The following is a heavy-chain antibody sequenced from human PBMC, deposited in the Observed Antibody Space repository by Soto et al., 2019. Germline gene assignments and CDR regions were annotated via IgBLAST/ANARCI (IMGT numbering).Heavy chain of an antibody. CDR2: IYNGGST. CDR3: ARGPSGDKVDY. J-gene: IGHJ4*02. V-gene: IGHV4-30-4*01. D-gene: IGHD7-27*01. Sequence: QVQLQESGPGLVKPSQTLSLTCTVSGGSISNVNYCWSWIRQPPDKGLELIGHIYNGGSTYNNPSLTRRVTISVDTSKNQFSLQLSSVSAADTAVYYWARGPSGDKVDYWGQGTLVNVSS. CDR1: GGSISNVNYC.